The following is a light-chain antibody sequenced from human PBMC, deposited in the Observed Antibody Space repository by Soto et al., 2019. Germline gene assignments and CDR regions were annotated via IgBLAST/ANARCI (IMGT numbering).Light chain of an antibody. J-gene: IGKJ4*01. Sequence: DLQMTQSPSSVSASVGDRVTLTCRASQGIGSWLAWYQQKPGKAPKLLIYSASTLPRGVPSRFSGSGSGADFTLTISNLQPEDFANYYCQQSNTFPLTFGGGPQVEIK. CDR3: QQSNTFPLT. CDR1: QGIGSW. V-gene: IGKV1-12*01. CDR2: SAS.